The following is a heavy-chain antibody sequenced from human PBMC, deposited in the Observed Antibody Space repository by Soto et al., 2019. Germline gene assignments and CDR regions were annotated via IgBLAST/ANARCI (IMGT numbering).Heavy chain of an antibody. CDR3: ARGQGREMATASYYYYGMDV. V-gene: IGHV3-53*01. J-gene: IGHJ6*02. CDR2: IYSGGST. D-gene: IGHD5-18*01. Sequence: WGSLRLSCAASGFTVSSNYMSWVRQAPGKGLEWVSVIYSGGSTYYADSVKGRFTISRDNSKNTLYLQMNSLRAEDTAVYYCARGQGREMATASYYYYGMDVWGQGTTVTVSS. CDR1: GFTVSSNY.